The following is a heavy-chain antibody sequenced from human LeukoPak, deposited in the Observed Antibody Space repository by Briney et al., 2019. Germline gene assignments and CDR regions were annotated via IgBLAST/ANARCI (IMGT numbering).Heavy chain of an antibody. CDR1: GGSFSSFY. J-gene: IGHJ4*02. V-gene: IGHV4-59*01. CDR3: ARANSAYEPFDF. Sequence: SETLSLTCAVYGGSFSSFYWSWIRQPPGKGLEWIGYIYYSGSTNYNPSLKSRVTISVDTSKNQFPLNLSSVTAADTAVYYCARANSAYEPFDFWGQGTLVTVSS. D-gene: IGHD5-12*01. CDR2: IYYSGST.